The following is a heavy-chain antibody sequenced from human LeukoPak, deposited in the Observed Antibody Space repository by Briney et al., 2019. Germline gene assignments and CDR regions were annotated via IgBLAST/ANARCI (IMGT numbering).Heavy chain of an antibody. CDR3: APSTYSGSPPFDY. D-gene: IGHD1-26*01. J-gene: IGHJ4*02. CDR2: ISSSSSYI. CDR1: GFTFSSYS. Sequence: SGGSLRLSCAASGFTFSSYSMNWVRQAPGKGLEWVSCISSSSSYIYYADSVKGRFTISRDNAKNSLYLQMNSLRAEDTAVYYCAPSTYSGSPPFDYWGQGTLVAVSS. V-gene: IGHV3-21*06.